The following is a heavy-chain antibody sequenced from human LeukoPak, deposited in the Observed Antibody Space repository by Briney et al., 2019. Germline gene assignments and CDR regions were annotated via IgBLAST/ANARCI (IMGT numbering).Heavy chain of an antibody. CDR2: IIPILGIA. CDR3: ASTSPTTFGVVNLYYFDY. D-gene: IGHD3-3*01. Sequence: ASVKVSCKASGGTFSSYAISWVRQAPGQGLEWMGRIIPILGIANYAQKFQGRVTITADKSTSTAYMELSSLRSEDTAVYYCASTSPTTFGVVNLYYFDYWGQGTLVTVSS. CDR1: GGTFSSYA. V-gene: IGHV1-69*04. J-gene: IGHJ4*02.